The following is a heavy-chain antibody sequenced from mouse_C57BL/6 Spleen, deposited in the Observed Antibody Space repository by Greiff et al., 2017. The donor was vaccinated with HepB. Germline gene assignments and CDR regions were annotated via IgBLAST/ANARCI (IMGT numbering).Heavy chain of an antibody. CDR2: IYPGDGDT. Sequence: VQRVESGPELVKPGASVKISCKASGYAFSSSWMNWVKQRPGKGLEWIGRIYPGDGDTNYNGKFKGKATLTADKSSSTAYMQLSSLTSEDSAVYFCASELRLQAWFAYWGQGTLVTVSA. V-gene: IGHV1-82*01. J-gene: IGHJ3*01. CDR1: GYAFSSSW. CDR3: ASELRLQAWFAY. D-gene: IGHD3-2*02.